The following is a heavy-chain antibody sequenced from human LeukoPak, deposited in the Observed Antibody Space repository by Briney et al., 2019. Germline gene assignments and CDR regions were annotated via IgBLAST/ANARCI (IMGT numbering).Heavy chain of an antibody. V-gene: IGHV4-59*01. D-gene: IGHD6-6*01. CDR1: GDSIRNYY. Sequence: SETLSLTRTVSGDSIRNYYWSWIRQPPGKGLEWIGYIYYRGNTNYNPSLKTRVIILIDTSKNQFSLKMSSVTAADTAVYFCARDSPPQYASSSAGFDYWGQGTLVTVSS. CDR2: IYYRGNT. J-gene: IGHJ4*02. CDR3: ARDSPPQYASSSAGFDY.